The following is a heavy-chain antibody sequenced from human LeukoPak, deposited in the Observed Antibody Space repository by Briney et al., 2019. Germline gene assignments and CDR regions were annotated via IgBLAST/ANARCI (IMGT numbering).Heavy chain of an antibody. V-gene: IGHV3-7*05. CDR3: ARGPYSSGWYGLDY. CDR2: IKQDGSEK. D-gene: IGHD6-19*01. CDR1: GFTFSSYC. Sequence: GGSLRLSCEASGFTFSSYCMNWVRQAPGKGLEWVATIKQDGSEKYYVDSVKGRFTISRDNAKNSLYLQMNSLRAEDTAVYYCARGPYSSGWYGLDYWGQGTLVTVSS. J-gene: IGHJ4*02.